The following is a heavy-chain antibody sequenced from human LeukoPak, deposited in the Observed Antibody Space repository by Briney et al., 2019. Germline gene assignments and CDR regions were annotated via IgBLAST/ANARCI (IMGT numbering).Heavy chain of an antibody. J-gene: IGHJ4*02. V-gene: IGHV3-23*01. CDR2: ISGSGGST. CDR3: AKQSRRLQFNFFDS. Sequence: GGSLRLSCAASGFTFSTYAMSWVRQAPGEGLEWVSEISGSGGSTSFAASVKGRFAVSRDNSKNMLYLQMNSPRAEDTAVYYCAKQSRRLQFNFFDSWGQGTLVTVSS. CDR1: GFTFSTYA. D-gene: IGHD5-24*01.